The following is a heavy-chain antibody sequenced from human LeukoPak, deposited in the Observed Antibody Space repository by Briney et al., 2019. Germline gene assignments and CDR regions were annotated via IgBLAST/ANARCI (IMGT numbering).Heavy chain of an antibody. J-gene: IGHJ5*02. CDR3: AKDRYCSSTSCSPNWFDP. D-gene: IGHD2-2*01. CDR1: RFTFSSYA. V-gene: IGHV3-23*01. Sequence: GGSLRLSCAASRFTFSSYAMSWVRQAPGKGLEWVSAISGSGGSTYYADSVKGRFTISRDNSKNTLYLQMNSLRAEDTAVYYWAKDRYCSSTSCSPNWFDPWGQGTLVTVSS. CDR2: ISGSGGST.